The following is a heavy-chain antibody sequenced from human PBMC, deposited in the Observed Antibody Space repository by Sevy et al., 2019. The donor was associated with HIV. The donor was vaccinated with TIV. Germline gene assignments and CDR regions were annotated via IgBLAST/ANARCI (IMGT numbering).Heavy chain of an antibody. CDR1: GFTFSSYS. V-gene: IGHV3-48*02. J-gene: IGHJ3*02. CDR3: ARDLDGGNWGHAFDI. CDR2: ISSSSSTI. Sequence: GGSLRLSCAASGFTFSSYSMNWVRQAPGKGLEWVSYISSSSSTIYYADSVKGRCTISRANAKNSLYLQMNSLRDEDTAVYYCARDLDGGNWGHAFDIWGQGTMVTVSS. D-gene: IGHD7-27*01.